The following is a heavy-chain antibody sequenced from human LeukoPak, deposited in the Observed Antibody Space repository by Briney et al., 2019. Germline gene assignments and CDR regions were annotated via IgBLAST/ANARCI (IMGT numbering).Heavy chain of an antibody. V-gene: IGHV3-48*02. Sequence: GGSLRRSCAASGCNFGTTSMNWVRQTLGKALQWISYIRSSSTTIYYADSVKGRFSISRDNAKNSLDLQMNSLRDEDTAVYYCARGRSGWYFDLWGRGTLVTVSS. D-gene: IGHD3-10*01. CDR1: GCNFGTTS. CDR3: ARGRSGWYFDL. CDR2: IRSSSTTI. J-gene: IGHJ2*01.